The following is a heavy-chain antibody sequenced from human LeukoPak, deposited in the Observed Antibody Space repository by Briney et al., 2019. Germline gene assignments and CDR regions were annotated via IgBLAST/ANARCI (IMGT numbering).Heavy chain of an antibody. CDR1: GGTFSSYA. J-gene: IGHJ6*02. V-gene: IGHV1-69*13. D-gene: IGHD6-13*01. Sequence: SVKVSCKASGGTFSSYAISWVRQAPGQGLEWMGGIIPIFGTANYAQKFQGRVTITADESTSTAYMELSSLRSEDTAVYYCAKGAAAGPYYYYGMDVWGQGTTVTVSS. CDR3: AKGAAAGPYYYYGMDV. CDR2: IIPIFGTA.